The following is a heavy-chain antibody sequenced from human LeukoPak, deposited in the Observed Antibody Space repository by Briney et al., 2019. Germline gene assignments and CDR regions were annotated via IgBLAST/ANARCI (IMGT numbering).Heavy chain of an antibody. V-gene: IGHV3-21*01. J-gene: IGHJ4*02. Sequence: GGSLRLSCSASGFSFSDYDMNWFRQAPGKGLEWISSISGRSSHVYYGDSVKGRFSISRDSAMNSVFLQMNSLGDDDTAVYYCGRAFPPLRTASAGDLWGQGTLVTVSS. D-gene: IGHD3-16*01. CDR2: ISGRSSHV. CDR1: GFSFSDYD. CDR3: GRAFPPLRTASAGDL.